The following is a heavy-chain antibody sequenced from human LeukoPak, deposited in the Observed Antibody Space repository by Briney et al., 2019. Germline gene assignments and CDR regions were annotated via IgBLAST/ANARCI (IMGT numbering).Heavy chain of an antibody. V-gene: IGHV4-30-2*01. D-gene: IGHD3-22*01. Sequence: SQTLSLSCAVSGGSISSGGYSWSWIRQPPGKGLEWIGYIYHSGSTYYNPSLKSRVTISVDRSKNQFSLKLSSVTAADSAVYYCARVSCYYDSSGYYTYYGMDVWGQGTTVTVSS. CDR2: IYHSGST. J-gene: IGHJ6*02. CDR3: ARVSCYYDSSGYYTYYGMDV. CDR1: GGSISSGGYS.